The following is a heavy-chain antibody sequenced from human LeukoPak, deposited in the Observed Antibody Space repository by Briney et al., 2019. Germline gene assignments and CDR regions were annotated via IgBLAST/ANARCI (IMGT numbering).Heavy chain of an antibody. CDR3: ARGRPIVVVPAAITPPVRNARFDI. J-gene: IGHJ3*02. Sequence: SETLSLTCAVYGGSFSGYYWSWFGQPPGKGLDWIGEINHSGSTNYNPSLKSRVTISVDTSKNQFSLKLSSVTAADTAVYYCARGRPIVVVPAAITPPVRNARFDIWGQGQWSPSLQ. CDR1: GGSFSGYY. V-gene: IGHV4-34*01. D-gene: IGHD2-2*01. CDR2: INHSGST.